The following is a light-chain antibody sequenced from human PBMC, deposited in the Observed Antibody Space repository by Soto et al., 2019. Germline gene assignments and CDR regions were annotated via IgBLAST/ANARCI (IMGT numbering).Light chain of an antibody. CDR2: GAS. CDR1: QSVSSN. CDR3: QQYNNWPLT. V-gene: IGKV3-15*01. J-gene: IGKJ4*02. Sequence: EIVMTQSPATLSVSPGERATLSCRASQSVSSNLAWYQKKPGQAPTLLIYGASTRATGIPASFSGSGYGTEFTLTISSLQSDDLAVYYWQQYNNWPLTFGGGTKVEIK.